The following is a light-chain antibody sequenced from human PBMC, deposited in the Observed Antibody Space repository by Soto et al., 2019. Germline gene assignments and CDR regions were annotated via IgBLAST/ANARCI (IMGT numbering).Light chain of an antibody. V-gene: IGLV1-47*01. CDR2: RNN. J-gene: IGLJ2*01. Sequence: QSVLTQPPSASGTPGQRVTISCSGSSSNIGSNYVYWYHQLPGTAPKLLIYRNNQRPSGVPDRFSGSKSGTSASLAISGLRSEDEADYYCAAWDYSRSAVVFGGGTKVTVL. CDR3: AAWDYSRSAVV. CDR1: SSNIGSNY.